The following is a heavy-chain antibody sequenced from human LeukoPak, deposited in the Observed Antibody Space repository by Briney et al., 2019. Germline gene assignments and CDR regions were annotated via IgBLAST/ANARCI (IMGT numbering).Heavy chain of an antibody. Sequence: SYTLSLTCAVYGGSFSGYYWSWIRQHPGNGLEWTGEINHSGSTNYNPSLKSRVTISVDTSKNQFSLKLSSVTAADTAVYYCARSYTVTTSLWVYYYYYMDVWGKGTTVTVSS. V-gene: IGHV4-34*01. D-gene: IGHD4-11*01. CDR1: GGSFSGYY. J-gene: IGHJ6*03. CDR3: ARSYTVTTSLWVYYYYYMDV. CDR2: INHSGST.